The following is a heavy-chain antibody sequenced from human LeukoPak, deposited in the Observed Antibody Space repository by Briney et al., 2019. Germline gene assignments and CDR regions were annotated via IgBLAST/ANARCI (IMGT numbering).Heavy chain of an antibody. V-gene: IGHV1-2*04. D-gene: IGHD6-13*01. J-gene: IGHJ5*02. CDR1: GYTFTGYY. CDR3: ARGGQQVVLRNWFDP. CDR2: INPNSGGT. Sequence: ASVKVSCKASGYTFTGYYMHWVRQAPGQGLEWMGWINPNSGGTNYAQKFQGWVTMTRDTSISTAYMELSRLRSDDTAVYYCARGGQQVVLRNWFDPWGQGTLVTVSS.